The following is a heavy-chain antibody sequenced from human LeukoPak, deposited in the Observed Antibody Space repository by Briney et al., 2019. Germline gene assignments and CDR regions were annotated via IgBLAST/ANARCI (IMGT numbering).Heavy chain of an antibody. CDR2: IYYSGST. CDR1: GGSISSYY. J-gene: IGHJ4*02. CDR3: ARSPSYDILRSYYFDY. Sequence: PSETLSLTCTVSGGSISSYYWSWIRQPPGKGLEWIGYIYYSGSTNYNPSLKSRVTTSVDTSKNQFSLKLSSVTAADTAVYYCARSPSYDILRSYYFDYWGQGTLVTVSS. D-gene: IGHD3-9*01. V-gene: IGHV4-59*01.